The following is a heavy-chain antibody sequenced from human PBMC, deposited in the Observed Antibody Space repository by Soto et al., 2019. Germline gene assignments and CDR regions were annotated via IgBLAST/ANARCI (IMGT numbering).Heavy chain of an antibody. CDR3: ARGVGSSPPQY. CDR2: IYASGSP. Sequence: XETLSLTCTIAGGSVSVYYWSWIRQSTGQGLEWIGYIYASGSPYYNPSLRSRVTISADTSKNQISLKLTSPTAADTAVYYCARGVGSSPPQYWGRGTLVTVSS. J-gene: IGHJ4*02. CDR1: GGSVSVYY. V-gene: IGHV4-59*02. D-gene: IGHD1-26*01.